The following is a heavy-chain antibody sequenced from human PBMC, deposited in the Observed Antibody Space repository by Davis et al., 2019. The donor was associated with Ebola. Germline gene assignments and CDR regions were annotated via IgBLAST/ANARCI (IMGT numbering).Heavy chain of an antibody. CDR1: GFTFSSFA. Sequence: GGSLRLSCAASGFTFSSFAMTWARQAPGKGLEWVSAITSSGGSTYYADSVKGRFTISRDNSKNTLYLQMNSLRVDDTAVYYCAKGGSGWPSDYSYGLGVWGKGTTVTVSS. CDR2: ITSSGGST. V-gene: IGHV3-23*01. CDR3: AKGGSGWPSDYSYGLGV. J-gene: IGHJ6*04. D-gene: IGHD6-19*01.